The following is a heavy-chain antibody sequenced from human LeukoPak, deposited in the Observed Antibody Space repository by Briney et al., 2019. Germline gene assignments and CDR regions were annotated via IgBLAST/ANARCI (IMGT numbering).Heavy chain of an antibody. CDR2: IYTSGST. V-gene: IGHV4-61*02. J-gene: IGHJ3*02. CDR3: ARGVSQNAFDI. CDR1: GGSISSGSYY. Sequence: PSQTLSLTCTVSGGSISSGSYYWSWIRQPAGKGLEWIGRIYTSGSTNYNPSLKSRVTISVDTSKNQFSLKLSSVTAADTAVYYCARGVSQNAFDIWGQGTMVTVSS.